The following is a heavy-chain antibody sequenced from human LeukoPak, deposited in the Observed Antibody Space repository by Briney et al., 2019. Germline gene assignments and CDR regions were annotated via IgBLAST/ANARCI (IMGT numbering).Heavy chain of an antibody. CDR3: AVLLYRHSPWFDS. CDR1: GASISSNSFY. V-gene: IGHV4-39*01. CDR2: IYYNGDT. J-gene: IGHJ5*01. D-gene: IGHD3-16*02. Sequence: PSETLSLTCTVSGASISSNSFYWGWIRQPPGKGLECIGTIYYNGDTFYNPSLKIQCTMSVDTSPSQFSLRLPSVPASDTAVYYRAVLLYRHSPWFDSWGRGTLVSVS.